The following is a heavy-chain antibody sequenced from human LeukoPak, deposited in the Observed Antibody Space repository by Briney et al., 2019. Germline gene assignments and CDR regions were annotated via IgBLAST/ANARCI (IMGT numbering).Heavy chain of an antibody. CDR2: IKSDGSST. D-gene: IGHD6-25*01. CDR1: GFTFTSYW. J-gene: IGHJ4*02. Sequence: GGSLRLSCEASGFTFTSYWMHWVRQAPGKGLVWVSRIKSDGSSTNYADSVKGRFTISRDNAKNTVYLQMNSLRAEDTAVYHCASSLAALIWGQGTLVTVPS. V-gene: IGHV3-74*01. CDR3: ASSLAALI.